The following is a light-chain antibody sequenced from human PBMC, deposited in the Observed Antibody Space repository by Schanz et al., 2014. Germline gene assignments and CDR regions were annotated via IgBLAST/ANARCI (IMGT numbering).Light chain of an antibody. CDR3: QQRSTWFS. CDR1: QSISSN. Sequence: EIVMTQSPATLSVSPGERATLSCRASQSISSNLAWYQQKPGQAPSLLIYGASTRATGIPARFSGSGSGTDFTLTITSLEPEDFAVYYCQQRSTWFSFGGGTRVEIK. V-gene: IGKV3-15*01. CDR2: GAS. J-gene: IGKJ4*01.